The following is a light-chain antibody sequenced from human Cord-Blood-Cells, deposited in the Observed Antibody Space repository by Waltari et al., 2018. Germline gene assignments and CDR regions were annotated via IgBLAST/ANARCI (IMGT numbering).Light chain of an antibody. J-gene: IGLJ3*02. Sequence: QSALTQPPSASGSPGQSVTISCTGTSSDVGGYNYVSWYQQHPGKAPKLMIYEFSKRPSGVPDRISGAKSRNTASLTGSGLQAEDEADYYCSSYAGSNNLVFGGGTKLTVL. CDR1: SSDVGGYNY. CDR2: EFS. CDR3: SSYAGSNNLV. V-gene: IGLV2-8*01.